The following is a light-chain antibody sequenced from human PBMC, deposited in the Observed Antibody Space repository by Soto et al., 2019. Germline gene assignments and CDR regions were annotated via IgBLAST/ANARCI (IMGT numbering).Light chain of an antibody. CDR3: HQSSPSPLT. CDR1: QTVTNNY. V-gene: IGKV3-20*01. Sequence: EIVLTQSPGTLSLSPGERATLSCRASQTVTNNYLAWFQQKPGQAPRLLIYDASRRATGIPDRFSGSGSGTDFTLTINRLEPEDFAVYYCHQSSPSPLTFGGGTKIEIK. CDR2: DAS. J-gene: IGKJ4*01.